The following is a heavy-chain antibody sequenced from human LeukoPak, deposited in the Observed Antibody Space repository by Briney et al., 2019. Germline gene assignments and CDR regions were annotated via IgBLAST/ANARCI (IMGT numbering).Heavy chain of an antibody. CDR2: ISYDGSNK. Sequence: RAGGSLRLSCAGSGFTFRSYAMHWVRQTPGKRLEWVAVISYDGSNKDYADSMKGRFTISRDNSKNTLYLQMNSLGAEDTAVYYCAREIFNGFDIWGQGTMVTVSS. CDR1: GFTFRSYA. J-gene: IGHJ3*02. CDR3: AREIFNGFDI. V-gene: IGHV3-30-3*01.